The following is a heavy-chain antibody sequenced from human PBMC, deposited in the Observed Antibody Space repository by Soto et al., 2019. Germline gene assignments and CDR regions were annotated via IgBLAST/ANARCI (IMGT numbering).Heavy chain of an antibody. D-gene: IGHD2-8*01. V-gene: IGHV4-4*02. Sequence: PSETLSLTCAVSGGSLSSSSWWSWVRQPPGKTLEWLGEIFYSGSTKYNPSLNSRVTISADQSKNDFSLRLSSVTAADTAVYYCVHHGGVPYYHDFWGQGMLVTV. J-gene: IGHJ4*02. CDR3: VHHGGVPYYHDF. CDR2: IFYSGST. CDR1: GGSLSSSSW.